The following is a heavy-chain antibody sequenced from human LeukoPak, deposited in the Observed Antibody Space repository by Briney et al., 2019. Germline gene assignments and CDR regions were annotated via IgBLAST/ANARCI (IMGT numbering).Heavy chain of an antibody. CDR2: IIASAGST. Sequence: ETLSLTCTVSGDSINSPCYWSWVRQAPGKGLEWVSYIIASAGSTDYADSVKGRFTISRDNSKNTLYLQMTSLRAEDTAVYYCAKSAPSKYWGQGTLVTVSS. J-gene: IGHJ4*02. D-gene: IGHD4-11*01. CDR3: AKSAPSKY. V-gene: IGHV3-23*01. CDR1: GDSINSPC.